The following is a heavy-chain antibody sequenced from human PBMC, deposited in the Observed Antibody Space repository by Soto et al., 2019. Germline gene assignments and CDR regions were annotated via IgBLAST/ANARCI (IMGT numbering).Heavy chain of an antibody. CDR3: AGVRTLGIAVAGIPPDY. V-gene: IGHV3-33*01. CDR2: IWYDGSNK. CDR1: GFTFSSYG. D-gene: IGHD6-19*01. J-gene: IGHJ4*02. Sequence: QVQLVESGGGVVQPGRSLRLSCAASGFTFSSYGMHWVRQAPGKGLEWVAVIWYDGSNKYYADSVKGRFTISRDNSKNALYLQMNSLSAEDTAVYYCAGVRTLGIAVAGIPPDYWGPGTLVTFSS.